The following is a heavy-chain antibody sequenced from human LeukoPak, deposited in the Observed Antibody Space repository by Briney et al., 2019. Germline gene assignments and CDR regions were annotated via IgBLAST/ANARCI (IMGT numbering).Heavy chain of an antibody. Sequence: SVKVSCKASGATFSTYAVSWVRQVPGQGLEWMGRIIPICGTTKYAQKLKGRVTITTDESTTTGYMELSSLESEDTAVYYCARGRNIAAPGGGDLDYWGQGTLVTVPS. V-gene: IGHV1-69*05. CDR3: ARGRNIAAPGGGDLDY. J-gene: IGHJ4*02. D-gene: IGHD5-12*01. CDR2: IIPICGTT. CDR1: GATFSTYA.